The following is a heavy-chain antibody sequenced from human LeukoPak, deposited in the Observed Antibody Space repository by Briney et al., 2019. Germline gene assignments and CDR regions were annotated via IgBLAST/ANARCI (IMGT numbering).Heavy chain of an antibody. V-gene: IGHV1-46*01. D-gene: IGHD3-22*01. J-gene: IGHJ4*02. CDR3: ARPNVYATSGYSYLYYFDY. Sequence: ASVKVSCKASGYTFTDYYLHWVRQAPGQGLEWMGIVTPSGGRTTYAQKFQGRVTMTSDTSTSTVYMELSGLRSDDTAVYYCARPNVYATSGYSYLYYFDYWGQGTLVTVSS. CDR1: GYTFTDYY. CDR2: VTPSGGRT.